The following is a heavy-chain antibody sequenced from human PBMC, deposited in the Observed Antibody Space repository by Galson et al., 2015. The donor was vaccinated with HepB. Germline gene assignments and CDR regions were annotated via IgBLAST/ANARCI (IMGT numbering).Heavy chain of an antibody. Sequence: SETLSLTCTVSGGSISSSSYYWGWIRQPPGKGLEWIGSIYYSGSTYYNPSLKSRVTISVDTSKNQFPLKLRSVTAADTAVYYCARQALERRGYSSSWPYYFDYWGQGTLVTVSS. J-gene: IGHJ4*02. CDR2: IYYSGST. CDR3: ARQALERRGYSSSWPYYFDY. CDR1: GGSISSSSYY. D-gene: IGHD6-13*01. V-gene: IGHV4-39*01.